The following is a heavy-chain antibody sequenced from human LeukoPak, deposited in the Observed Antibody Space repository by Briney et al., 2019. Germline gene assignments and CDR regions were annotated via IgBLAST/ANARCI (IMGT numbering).Heavy chain of an antibody. CDR1: GGSFSGYY. V-gene: IGHV4-34*01. Sequence: SETLSLTCAVYGGSFSGYYWSWIRQPPGKGLEWIGEINHSGSTNYNPSLKSRVTISVDTSKNQFSLKLSSVTAADTAVYYCARLVAGLVYVDYWGQGTLVTVSS. CDR2: INHSGST. J-gene: IGHJ4*02. CDR3: ARLVAGLVYVDY. D-gene: IGHD2-15*01.